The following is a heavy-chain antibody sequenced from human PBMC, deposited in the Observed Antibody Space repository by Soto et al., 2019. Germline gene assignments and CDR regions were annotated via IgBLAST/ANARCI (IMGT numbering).Heavy chain of an antibody. D-gene: IGHD3-9*01. CDR2: IDPSDSYT. CDR3: ASLVRSFGYYYGMDV. CDR1: GYSFTSYW. J-gene: IGHJ6*02. V-gene: IGHV5-10-1*01. Sequence: PGESLKISCKGSGYSFTSYWISWVRQMPGKGLEWMGRIDPSDSYTNYSPSFQGHVTISADKSISTAYLQWSSLKASDTAMYYCASLVRSFGYYYGMDVWGQGTTVTVSS.